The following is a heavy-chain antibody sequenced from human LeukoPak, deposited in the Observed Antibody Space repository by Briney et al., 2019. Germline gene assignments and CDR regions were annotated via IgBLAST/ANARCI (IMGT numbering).Heavy chain of an antibody. V-gene: IGHV3-23*01. CDR1: GFTFNNFA. J-gene: IGHJ6*02. D-gene: IGHD2-2*01. CDR3: AGGSSSYCSSTSCYMDV. CDR2: ISGTGGST. Sequence: GGSLRLSCAGTGFTFNNFAMSWVRQAPGKGLEWVSGISGTGGSTYYADSVKGRFTISRDNSKNTVYLQMNSLRGEDTAVYYCAGGSSSYCSSTSCYMDVWGQGTTVIVSS.